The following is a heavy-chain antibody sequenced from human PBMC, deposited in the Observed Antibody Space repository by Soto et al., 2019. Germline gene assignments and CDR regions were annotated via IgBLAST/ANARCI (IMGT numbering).Heavy chain of an antibody. D-gene: IGHD2-15*01. CDR3: ARAGGYCSGGSCYPEDY. V-gene: IGHV1-3*01. J-gene: IGHJ4*02. CDR1: GYTFTSYA. Sequence: QVQLVQSGAEVKKPGASVKVSCKASGYTFTSYAMHWVRQAPGQRLEWMGWINAGNGNTKYSQKFQGRVTITRDTSASTAYMELSSLRSEDTAVYYCARAGGYCSGGSCYPEDYWGQGTLVTVS. CDR2: INAGNGNT.